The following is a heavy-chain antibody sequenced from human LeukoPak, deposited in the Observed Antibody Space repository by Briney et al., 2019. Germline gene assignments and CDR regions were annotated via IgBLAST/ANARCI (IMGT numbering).Heavy chain of an antibody. Sequence: SQTLSLTCTVSGDSISSGDYYWTWIRQPPGKGLEWIGYIYYIGSTNYNPSLKSRVTISVDTSKNQFSLKLSSVTAADTAVYYCARANSVLRYFDWSLDYWGQGTLVTVSS. D-gene: IGHD3-9*01. CDR3: ARANSVLRYFDWSLDY. J-gene: IGHJ4*02. CDR2: IYYIGST. CDR1: GDSISSGDYY. V-gene: IGHV4-61*08.